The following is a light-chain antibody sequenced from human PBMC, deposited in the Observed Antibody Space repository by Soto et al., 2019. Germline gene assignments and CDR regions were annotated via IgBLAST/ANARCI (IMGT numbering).Light chain of an antibody. V-gene: IGKV1-5*03. CDR3: QHYYGYSWT. Sequence: DIQMTQSPSTLSASVGDRVTITCPASQNINSWLAWFQQKPGKAPHLLIYLASNLETGVPSRFSGSGSGTEFTLTISSLQPDDFATYYCQHYYGYSWTFGQGTRVEIK. J-gene: IGKJ1*01. CDR1: QNINSW. CDR2: LAS.